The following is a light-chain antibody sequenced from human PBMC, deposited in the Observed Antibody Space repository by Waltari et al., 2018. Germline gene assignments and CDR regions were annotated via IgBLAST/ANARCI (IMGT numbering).Light chain of an antibody. CDR1: QSVSSN. V-gene: IGKV3-15*01. CDR3: QQYNNWPPCT. CDR2: GAS. J-gene: IGKJ2*02. Sequence: EIVMTQSPATLSVSPGERATLSCRASQSVSSNLAWYQQKPGQAPRLLIYGASTRATGIPARFSGSGSGTEFTLTISSLQSEDFAVYYCQQYNNWPPCTFGQGTKLEIK.